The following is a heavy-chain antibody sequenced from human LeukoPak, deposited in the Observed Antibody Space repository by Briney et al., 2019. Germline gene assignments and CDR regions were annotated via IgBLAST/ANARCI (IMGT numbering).Heavy chain of an antibody. CDR2: ISGSGGST. J-gene: IGHJ4*02. CDR1: GFTFSSYA. V-gene: IGHV3-23*01. D-gene: IGHD5-12*01. CDR3: ASGWLRRDF. Sequence: GGSLRLSCAASGFTFSSYAMSWVRQAPGKGLEWVSAISGSGGSTYYADSVEGRFTISRDNAKNSLYLQMNSLRAEDTAVYYCASGWLRRDFWGQGTLVTVSS.